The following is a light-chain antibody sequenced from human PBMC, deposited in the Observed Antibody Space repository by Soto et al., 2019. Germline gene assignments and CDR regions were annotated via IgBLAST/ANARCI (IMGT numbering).Light chain of an antibody. CDR2: KAS. V-gene: IGKV1-5*03. CDR1: QIISSW. CDR3: QQYNSYS. Sequence: DIQMTQSPSTLSGSVGDRVTITGRASQIISSWWAWYQQKPLKAPKLLIYKASSLESGVPSRFSGSGSGTEFTLTISSLQPDDFATYYCQQYNSYSFGQGTKVDIK. J-gene: IGKJ1*01.